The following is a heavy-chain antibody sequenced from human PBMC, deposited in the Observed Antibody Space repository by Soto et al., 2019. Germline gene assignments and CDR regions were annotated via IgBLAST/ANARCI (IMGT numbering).Heavy chain of an antibody. CDR2: IFYIGST. D-gene: IGHD3-22*01. V-gene: IGHV4-61*08. CDR1: GGSVSSDVYY. Sequence: QVQLQESGPGLVKPSETLSLTCTVSGGSVSSDVYYWSWIRQSPGKGLEWIGYIFYIGSTSYNPSLKSRVTISVDTSKNQFSLRLSSVTAADTAVYYCARDRHYYDSGGYYYHLDNWGQGTLVTVSS. CDR3: ARDRHYYDSGGYYYHLDN. J-gene: IGHJ4*02.